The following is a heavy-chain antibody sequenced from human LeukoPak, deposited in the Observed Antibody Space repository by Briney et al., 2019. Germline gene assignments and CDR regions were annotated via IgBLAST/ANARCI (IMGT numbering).Heavy chain of an antibody. J-gene: IGHJ4*02. CDR3: AVPLRFGERSFDY. D-gene: IGHD3-10*01. Sequence: PGGSLRLSCAASGFTFSDYYMSWIRQAPGKGLEWVSYISSSGSTIYYADSVKGRFTISRDNAKNSLYLQMNSLKASDTAMYYCAVPLRFGERSFDYWGQGTLVTVSS. CDR1: GFTFSDYY. CDR2: ISSSGSTI. V-gene: IGHV3-11*01.